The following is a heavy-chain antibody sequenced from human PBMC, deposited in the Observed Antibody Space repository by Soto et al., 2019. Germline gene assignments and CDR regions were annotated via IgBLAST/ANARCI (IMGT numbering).Heavy chain of an antibody. D-gene: IGHD1-26*01. Sequence: ASVKVSCKASGYTFTSYDINWVRQATGQGLEWMGWMNPNSGNTGYAQKFQGRVTMTRNTSISTAYMELSSLRSEDTADYSSARGFSWSCYYYYGMDVWGQGTTVTVSS. J-gene: IGHJ6*02. V-gene: IGHV1-8*01. CDR1: GYTFTSYD. CDR2: MNPNSGNT. CDR3: ARGFSWSCYYYYGMDV.